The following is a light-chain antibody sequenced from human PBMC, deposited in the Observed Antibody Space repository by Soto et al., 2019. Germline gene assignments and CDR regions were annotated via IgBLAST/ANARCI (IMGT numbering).Light chain of an antibody. CDR1: QSILYSSNNKNY. CDR3: QQRSNWPPIT. V-gene: IGKV4-1*01. CDR2: GAS. J-gene: IGKJ5*01. Sequence: DLVMTQSPDSLAVSLGERATINWKSSQSILYSSNNKNYLVWYQQKPGQPPKVLIYGASTRATGIPARFSGSGSGTDFTLTIRSLEPEDFAVYYCQQRSNWPPITFGQGTRREIK.